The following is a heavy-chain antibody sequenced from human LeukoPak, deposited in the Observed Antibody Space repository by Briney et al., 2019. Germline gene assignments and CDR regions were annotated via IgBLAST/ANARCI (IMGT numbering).Heavy chain of an antibody. D-gene: IGHD3-10*01. CDR1: GYSFNSQG. CDR2: INTDSGNP. CDR3: ARDTGFSMLRGILF. J-gene: IGHJ4*02. V-gene: IGHV7-4-1*02. Sequence: ASVKVSCKASGYSFNSQGMNWVRQAPGQGLEWMGWINTDSGNPTYAQGFTGRFVFSLDTSVSTAYLQISSLKAEDTAVYYCARDTGFSMLRGILFWGQGTLVTVSS.